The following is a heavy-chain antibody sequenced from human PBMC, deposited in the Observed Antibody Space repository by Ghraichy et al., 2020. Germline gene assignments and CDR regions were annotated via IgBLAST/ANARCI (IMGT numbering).Heavy chain of an antibody. Sequence: LSLTCASSGFTFSSYSMNWVRQAPGKGLEWVSSISSSSSYIYYADSVKGRFTISRDNAKNSLYLQMNSLRAEDTAVYYCAREVVSSGHYYYYMDVWGKGTTVTVSS. CDR3: AREVVSSGHYYYYMDV. D-gene: IGHD6-19*01. V-gene: IGHV3-21*01. CDR1: GFTFSSYS. CDR2: ISSSSSYI. J-gene: IGHJ6*03.